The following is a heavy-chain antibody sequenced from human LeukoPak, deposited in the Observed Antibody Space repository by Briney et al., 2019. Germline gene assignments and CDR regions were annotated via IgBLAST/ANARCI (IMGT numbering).Heavy chain of an antibody. V-gene: IGHV4-39*07. J-gene: IGHJ5*02. CDR2: IYYSGST. D-gene: IGHD3-10*01. CDR3: ARVSAKPTDWFDP. Sequence: PWETLSLTCTVSGGSISSSSYYWGWIRQPPGKGLEWIGSIYYSGSTYYNPSLKSRVTISVDTSKNQFSLKLSSVTAADTAVYYCARVSAKPTDWFDPWGQGILVTVSS. CDR1: GGSISSSSYY.